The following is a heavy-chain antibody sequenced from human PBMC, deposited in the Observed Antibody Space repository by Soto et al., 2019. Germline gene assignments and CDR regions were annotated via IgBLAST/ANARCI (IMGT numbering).Heavy chain of an antibody. CDR2: ISYDGSKK. D-gene: IGHD1-26*01. J-gene: IGHJ6*02. CDR3: AKDGLVGYGMDV. V-gene: IGHV3-30*18. Sequence: GGSLRLSCAASGFTFSSYGMHWVRQAPGKGLEWVAVISYDGSKKYSADSVKGRFTISRDNSKNTLYLEMNSLRAEDTAVYYCAKDGLVGYGMDVWGQGTTVTVSS. CDR1: GFTFSSYG.